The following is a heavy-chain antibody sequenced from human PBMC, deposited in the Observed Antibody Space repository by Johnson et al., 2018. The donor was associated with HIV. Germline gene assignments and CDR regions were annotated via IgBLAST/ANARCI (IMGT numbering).Heavy chain of an antibody. Sequence: QPVESGGGVVQPGRSLRLSCAASGFTFSSYGMHWVRQAPGTGLEWVAVIYSGGSTFYADSVKGRFTISRDNSNNTLYLQMNSLRAEDTAVYYCASGFYYGSGSYHGAFDIWGQGTMVTVSS. CDR2: IYSGGST. J-gene: IGHJ3*02. CDR3: ASGFYYGSGSYHGAFDI. CDR1: GFTFSSYG. V-gene: IGHV3-NL1*01. D-gene: IGHD3-10*01.